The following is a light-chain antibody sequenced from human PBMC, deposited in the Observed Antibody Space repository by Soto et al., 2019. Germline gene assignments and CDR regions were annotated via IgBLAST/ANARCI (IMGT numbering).Light chain of an antibody. J-gene: IGKJ2*01. CDR1: QYIISY. CDR2: AAS. CDR3: QQSYSTPLYT. V-gene: IGKV1-39*01. Sequence: DIQMTQSPSSLSASVGDRVTITCRASQYIISYLNWYQQKPGEPPKLLIYAASSLQSGVPSRFSGSGSGTDFTLTISSLQPEDSATYYCQQSYSTPLYTFGQGTKLEIK.